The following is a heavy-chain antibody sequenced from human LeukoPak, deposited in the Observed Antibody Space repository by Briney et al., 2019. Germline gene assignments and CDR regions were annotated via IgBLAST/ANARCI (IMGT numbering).Heavy chain of an antibody. CDR2: INPNSGGT. Sequence: GASVKVSCKASGYTFTSYAMNWVRQAPGQGLEWMGWINPNSGGTNYAQKFQGRVTMTRDTSISTAYMELSRLRSDDTAVYYCARAQRRGYSYGSFYGYWGQGTLVTVSS. D-gene: IGHD5-18*01. CDR3: ARAQRRGYSYGSFYGY. J-gene: IGHJ4*02. CDR1: GYTFTSYA. V-gene: IGHV1-2*02.